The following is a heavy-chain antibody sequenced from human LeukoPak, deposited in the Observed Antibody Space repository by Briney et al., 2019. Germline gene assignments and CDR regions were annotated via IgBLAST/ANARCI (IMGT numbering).Heavy chain of an antibody. Sequence: ASVKVSCKASGYTFTSYGISWVRQAPGQGLEWMGWISAYNGNTNYAQKLQGRVTMTTDTSTSTAYMELRSLRSDDTAVYYCAREIGPRQLHLWGSAFDYWGQGTLVTVSS. CDR3: AREIGPRQLHLWGSAFDY. V-gene: IGHV1-18*01. D-gene: IGHD5-18*01. J-gene: IGHJ4*02. CDR2: ISAYNGNT. CDR1: GYTFTSYG.